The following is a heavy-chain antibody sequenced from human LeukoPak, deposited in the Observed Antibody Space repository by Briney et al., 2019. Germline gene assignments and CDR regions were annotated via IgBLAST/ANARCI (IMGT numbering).Heavy chain of an antibody. J-gene: IGHJ4*02. CDR3: ARSSRAPSSFLRGNYFNY. CDR2: IKQDGSEK. D-gene: IGHD6-13*01. CDR1: GFTFSSYW. Sequence: GSLRLSCAASGFTFSSYWMSWVRQAPGKGLEWVANIKQDGSEKYYVDSVKGRFTISRDNAKNSLYLQMNSLRAEDTAVYYCARSSRAPSSFLRGNYFNYWGQGTLVTVSS. V-gene: IGHV3-7*01.